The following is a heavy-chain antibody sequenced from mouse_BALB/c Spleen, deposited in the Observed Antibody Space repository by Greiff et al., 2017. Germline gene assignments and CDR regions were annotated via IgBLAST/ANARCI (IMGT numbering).Heavy chain of an antibody. CDR3: AREYGNYFDY. V-gene: IGHV7-3*02. CDR1: GFTFTDYY. D-gene: IGHD2-10*02. Sequence: EVMLVESGGGLVQPGGSLRLSCATSGFTFTDYYMSWVRQPPGKALEWLGFIRNKANGYTTEYSASVKGRFTISRDKSQSILYLQINTLRAEDSATYYCAREYGNYFDYWGQGTTLTVSS. J-gene: IGHJ2*01. CDR2: IRNKANGYTT.